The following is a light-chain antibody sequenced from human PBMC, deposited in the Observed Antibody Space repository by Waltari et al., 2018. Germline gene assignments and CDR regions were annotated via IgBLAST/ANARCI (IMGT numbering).Light chain of an antibody. CDR3: QQSYSTSLT. Sequence: DIVMTQSPDSLAVSLGERATINCKSSQTVLYRDNNKNYLTWYQQKPGQPPKLLFSWASIRESGVPDRLSASGSGTDFTLTISSLQPEDFATYYCQQSYSTSLTFGGGTKVEIK. V-gene: IGKV4-1*01. CDR1: QTVLYRDNNKNY. CDR2: WAS. J-gene: IGKJ4*01.